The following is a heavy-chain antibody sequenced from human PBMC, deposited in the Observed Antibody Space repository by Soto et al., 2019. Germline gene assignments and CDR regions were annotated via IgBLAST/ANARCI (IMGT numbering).Heavy chain of an antibody. CDR2: IIPIFGTA. Sequence: EASVKVSCKASGGTFSSYAISWVRQAPGQGLEWMGGIIPIFGTANYAQKFQGRVTITADESTSTAYMELSSLRSEDTAVYYCARRGQYCSGGSCYSVLDYWGQGTLVTVSS. V-gene: IGHV1-69*13. J-gene: IGHJ4*02. D-gene: IGHD2-15*01. CDR3: ARRGQYCSGGSCYSVLDY. CDR1: GGTFSSYA.